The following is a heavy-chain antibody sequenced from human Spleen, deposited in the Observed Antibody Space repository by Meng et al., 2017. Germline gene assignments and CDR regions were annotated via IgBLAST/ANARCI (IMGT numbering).Heavy chain of an antibody. J-gene: IGHJ4*02. CDR2: INHSGGT. CDR1: GGSCSGYY. CDR3: ARGPTTMAHDFDY. D-gene: IGHD4-11*01. V-gene: IGHV4-34*01. Sequence: QGELPQWCAGPLKPSETLSLTWAVYGGSCSGYYWSWIRQPPGKGLEWIGEINHSGGTNYNPSLKSRVTISVDTSKNQFSLKLSPVTAADTAVYYCARGPTTMAHDFDYWGQGTLVTVSS.